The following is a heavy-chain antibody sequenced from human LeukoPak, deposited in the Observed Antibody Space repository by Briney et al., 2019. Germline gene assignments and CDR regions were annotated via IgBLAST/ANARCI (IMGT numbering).Heavy chain of an antibody. J-gene: IGHJ4*02. Sequence: PGGSLRLSCAASGFTFSTYWMSWVRQVPGKGLEWVANIKTDGSEKYYVDSVKGRFTISRDNAKNSAYLQMNSLRVEDTAMYYCVRDAWFGESRAGGQGTLVTVSP. V-gene: IGHV3-7*01. D-gene: IGHD3-10*01. CDR2: IKTDGSEK. CDR1: GFTFSTYW. CDR3: VRDAWFGESRA.